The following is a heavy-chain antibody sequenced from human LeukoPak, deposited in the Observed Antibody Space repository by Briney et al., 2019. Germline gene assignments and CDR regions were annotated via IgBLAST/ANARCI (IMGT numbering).Heavy chain of an antibody. CDR3: ACRDLLSPSSGP. J-gene: IGHJ5*02. Sequence: KPGESLKISCEAFGYTFTNYWIGWVRQVPGKGLEWMGVIYPGDSRLRYNPSFEGQVTISADKSINTTYLQWNSLKASDTAIYYCACRDLLSPSSGPWGQGTLVTVSS. CDR1: GYTFTNYW. CDR2: IYPGDSRL. V-gene: IGHV5-51*03. D-gene: IGHD6-6*01.